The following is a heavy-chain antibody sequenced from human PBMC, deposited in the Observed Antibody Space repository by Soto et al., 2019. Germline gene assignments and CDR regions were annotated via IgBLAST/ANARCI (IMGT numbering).Heavy chain of an antibody. V-gene: IGHV4-34*01. CDR3: ARGPRRRDGYNPWYFDY. J-gene: IGHJ4*02. D-gene: IGHD5-12*01. Sequence: PSETLSLTCAVYGGSFSGYYWSWIRQPPGKGLEWIGEINHSGSTNYNPSLKSRVTISVDTSENQFSLKLSSVTAADTAVYYCARGPRRRDGYNPWYFDYWGQGTLVTVSS. CDR2: INHSGST. CDR1: GGSFSGYY.